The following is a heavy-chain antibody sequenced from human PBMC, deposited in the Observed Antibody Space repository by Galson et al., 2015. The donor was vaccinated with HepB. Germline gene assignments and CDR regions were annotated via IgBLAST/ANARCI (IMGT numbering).Heavy chain of an antibody. D-gene: IGHD2-2*01. Sequence: SLRLSCAASGFTFSSYSMNWVRQAPGKGLEWVSYISSSSSTIYYADSVKGRFTISRDNAKNSLYLQMNSLRAEDTAVYYCARNGGVVKYYGMDVWGQGTTVTVSS. CDR2: ISSSSSTI. CDR1: GFTFSSYS. J-gene: IGHJ6*02. CDR3: ARNGGVVKYYGMDV. V-gene: IGHV3-48*01.